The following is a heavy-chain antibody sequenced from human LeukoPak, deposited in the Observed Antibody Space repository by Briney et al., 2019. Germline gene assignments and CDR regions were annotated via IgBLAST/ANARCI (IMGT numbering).Heavy chain of an antibody. CDR1: GGSFSSYA. CDR3: AKGRAGNYYYDSSDY. V-gene: IGHV1-69*06. D-gene: IGHD3-22*01. CDR2: IIPIFGTA. Sequence: ASVKVSCKASGGSFSSYAISWVRQAPGQGLEWMGGIIPIFGTANYAQKFQGRVTITADKSTSTAYMELSSLRSEDTAVYYCAKGRAGNYYYDSSDYWGQGTLVTVSS. J-gene: IGHJ4*02.